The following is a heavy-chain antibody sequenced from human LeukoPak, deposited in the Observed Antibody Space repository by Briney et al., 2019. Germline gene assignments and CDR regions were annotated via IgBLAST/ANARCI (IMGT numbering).Heavy chain of an antibody. CDR3: ARDWSKDYYGSGSYFYYGMDV. V-gene: IGHV3-23*01. D-gene: IGHD3-10*01. J-gene: IGHJ6*02. CDR2: ISGSGGST. CDR1: GFTFSSYA. Sequence: PGGSLRLSCAASGFTFSSYAMSWVRQAPGKGLEWVSAISGSGGSTYYADSVKGRFTISRDNAKNSLYLQMNSLRAEDTAVYYCARDWSKDYYGSGSYFYYGMDVWGQGTTVTVSS.